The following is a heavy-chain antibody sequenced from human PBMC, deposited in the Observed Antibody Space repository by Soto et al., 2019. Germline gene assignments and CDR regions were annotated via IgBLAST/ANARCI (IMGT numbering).Heavy chain of an antibody. CDR3: VGSPYRTSWHPLDY. V-gene: IGHV4-30-2*01. Sequence: QLQLQESGSGLVKPSQTLSLTCAVSGGSVSSGSYSWSWIRQPPGKGLEWVGYIYYTGTTYHNPSLKSRVTMSVDSSKNQFSLRLSAVTAADTAVYYGVGSPYRTSWHPLDYWGQGSLVTVSS. D-gene: IGHD6-13*01. J-gene: IGHJ4*02. CDR1: GGSVSSGSYS. CDR2: IYYTGTT.